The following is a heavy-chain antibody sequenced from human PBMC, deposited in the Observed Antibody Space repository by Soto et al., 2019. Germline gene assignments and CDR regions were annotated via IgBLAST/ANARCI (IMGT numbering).Heavy chain of an antibody. J-gene: IGHJ4*02. V-gene: IGHV3-23*01. Sequence: GGSLRLSCAASGFTFSSSAMTWVRQAPGKGLEWVSSISTYGGNTYYTDSVKGRFTISRDKSRSTRYLQMDSLRAEDTALYYCAKNRGFSTSPIDSWGQGTLVTVSS. CDR1: GFTFSSSA. CDR2: ISTYGGNT. CDR3: AKNRGFSTSPIDS. D-gene: IGHD2-2*01.